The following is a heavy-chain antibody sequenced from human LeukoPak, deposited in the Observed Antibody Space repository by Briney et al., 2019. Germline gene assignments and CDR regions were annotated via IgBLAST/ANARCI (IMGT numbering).Heavy chain of an antibody. J-gene: IGHJ3*02. CDR2: ISGSGGST. CDR3: AKDSSGYFWSSDAFDI. CDR1: GFTFSSYA. Sequence: GVSLRLSCAASGFTFSSYAMSWVRQAPGKGLEWVSAISGSGGSTYYADSVKGRFTISRDNSKNTLYLQMNSLRAEDTAVYYCAKDSSGYFWSSDAFDIWGQGTMVTVSS. D-gene: IGHD3-22*01. V-gene: IGHV3-23*01.